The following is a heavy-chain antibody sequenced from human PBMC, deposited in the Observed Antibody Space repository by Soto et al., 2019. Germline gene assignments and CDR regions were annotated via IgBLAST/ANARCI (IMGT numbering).Heavy chain of an antibody. CDR1: GGTLSDHG. V-gene: IGHV1-69*06. Sequence: QVQLEQSGAEVKKHGSSVKVSCKASGGTLSDHGVAWLRQAPGQGLEWMGGTIPVFNTAKYAQKFQGRVNVTADKFTNIAYMELSRYRSEDTAFYFCAREVYGSGKEYTGPSAFDIWGQGTMVIVSS. J-gene: IGHJ3*02. CDR3: AREVYGSGKEYTGPSAFDI. D-gene: IGHD3-10*01. CDR2: TIPVFNTA.